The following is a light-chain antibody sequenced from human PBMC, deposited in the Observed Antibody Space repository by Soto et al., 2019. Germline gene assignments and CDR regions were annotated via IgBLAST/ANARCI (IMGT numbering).Light chain of an antibody. CDR2: GAS. V-gene: IGKV3-20*01. J-gene: IGKJ3*01. CDR3: QQYGSSPFT. CDR1: QSVSSNS. Sequence: EIVLTQSPGTLSLSPGERATLSCRASQSVSSNSLAWYQQKPGQAPRLLIYGASSRATGIPDRFSGSGSGTDFNLTISRLEPEDFAVYYCQQYGSSPFTCGPGTKVDIK.